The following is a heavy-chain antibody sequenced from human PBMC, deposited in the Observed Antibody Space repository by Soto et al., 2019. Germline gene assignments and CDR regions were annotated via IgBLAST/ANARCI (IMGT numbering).Heavy chain of an antibody. CDR2: ISFDGSNE. CDR1: GFTFSDYA. CDR3: ARPAATVIFYSGMDV. V-gene: IGHV3-30-3*01. J-gene: IGHJ6*02. D-gene: IGHD4-17*01. Sequence: HPGGSLRLSCAASGFTFSDYAMHWVRQAPGKGLEWVAIISFDGSNEHYADSVQGRFTISRDNSENTLYLQMNSLRADDTAVYYCARPAATVIFYSGMDVWGQGTTVTVSS.